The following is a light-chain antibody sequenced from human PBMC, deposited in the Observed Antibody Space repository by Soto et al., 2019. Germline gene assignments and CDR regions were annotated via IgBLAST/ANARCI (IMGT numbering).Light chain of an antibody. Sequence: QSVLTQPPSASRAPGQRVTISWSGNNSNVGGNTVSWYQQVPGTAPLLLIYTDNQRPSGVPDRFSGSKSGTSASLATSGLQSEDEADYYGATGDDSLIGYGSGTGTKVTVL. CDR2: TDN. J-gene: IGLJ1*01. V-gene: IGLV1-44*01. CDR3: ATGDDSLIGYG. CDR1: NSNVGGNT.